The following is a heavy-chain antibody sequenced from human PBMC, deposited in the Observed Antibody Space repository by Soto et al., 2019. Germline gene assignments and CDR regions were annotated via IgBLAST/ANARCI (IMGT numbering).Heavy chain of an antibody. V-gene: IGHV3-33*01. CDR1: GFTFSSYG. Sequence: GGSLRLSCAASGFTFSSYGMHWVRQAPGKGLEWVAVIWYDGSNKYYADSVKGRFTISRDNSKNTLYLQMNSLRAEDTAVYYCARDQPHGDYGRELDYWGQGTLVTVSS. CDR2: IWYDGSNK. CDR3: ARDQPHGDYGRELDY. D-gene: IGHD4-17*01. J-gene: IGHJ4*02.